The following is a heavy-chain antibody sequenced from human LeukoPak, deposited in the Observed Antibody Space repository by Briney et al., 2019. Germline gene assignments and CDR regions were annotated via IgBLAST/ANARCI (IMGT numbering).Heavy chain of an antibody. CDR1: GFTVSSNY. CDR3: ARAGSSWYPLDY. V-gene: IGHV3-66*02. CDR2: IYSGGST. D-gene: IGHD6-13*01. J-gene: IGHJ4*02. Sequence: GGSLRLSCAASGFTVSSNYMSWVRQAPGKGLEWVSVIYSGGSTYYADSVKGRFTISRDNSKDTLYLHMNSLRPEDTAVYYCARAGSSWYPLDYWGQGTLVTVSS.